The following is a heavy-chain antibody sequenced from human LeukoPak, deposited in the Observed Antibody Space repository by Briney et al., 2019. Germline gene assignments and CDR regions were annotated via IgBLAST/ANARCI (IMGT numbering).Heavy chain of an antibody. CDR1: GFTFDDYA. D-gene: IGHD2-15*01. CDR2: ISGDGGST. J-gene: IGHJ6*02. CDR3: ARTNCSGGSCYSRDYYGMDV. Sequence: PGGSLRLSCAASGFTFDDYAMHWVRQAPGKGLEWVSLISGDGGSTYYADSVKGRFTISRDNSKNSLYLQMNSLRTEDTALYYCARTNCSGGSCYSRDYYGMDVWGQGTTVTVSS. V-gene: IGHV3-43*02.